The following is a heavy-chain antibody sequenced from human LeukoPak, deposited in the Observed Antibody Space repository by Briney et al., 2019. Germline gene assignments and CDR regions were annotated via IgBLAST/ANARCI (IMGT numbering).Heavy chain of an antibody. Sequence: KPSETLSLTCTVSGDSISTNGYYWGWIRQPPGKGLEWIGSVNYSGTTYYNPSLKSRVTVSADTSRNEISLPLSSVTAADAAVYYCARLPKSSWVYHFDFWGQGTLVTVSP. J-gene: IGHJ4*02. CDR2: VNYSGTT. D-gene: IGHD6-13*01. CDR1: GDSISTNGYY. CDR3: ARLPKSSWVYHFDF. V-gene: IGHV4-39*01.